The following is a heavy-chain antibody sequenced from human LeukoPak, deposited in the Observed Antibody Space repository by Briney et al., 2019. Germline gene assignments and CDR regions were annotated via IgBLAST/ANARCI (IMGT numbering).Heavy chain of an antibody. CDR3: ARGKDHDFRGSHRFDPNWFDP. CDR1: GGSFSDYY. V-gene: IGHV4-34*01. CDR2: KNHRGVT. Sequence: SETLSLTCAVYGGSFSDYYWTWISQSPGKGLEWIGEKNHRGVTNYNPSLKSRVTISVDTSKNQFSLNLNSVTAADTGLYYCARGKDHDFRGSHRFDPNWFDPWGQGTLVTVSS. D-gene: IGHD3-16*02. J-gene: IGHJ5*02.